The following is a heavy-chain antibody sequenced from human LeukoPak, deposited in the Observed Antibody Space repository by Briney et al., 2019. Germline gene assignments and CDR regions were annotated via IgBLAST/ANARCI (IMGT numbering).Heavy chain of an antibody. V-gene: IGHV4-34*09. CDR3: ARTAYYDILTGYYRWGWFDP. D-gene: IGHD3-9*01. CDR2: INHSEST. CDR1: GGSFSGYY. Sequence: SETLSLTCAVYGGSFSGYYWSWIRQPPGKGLEWIGEINHSESTNYNPSLKSRVTISVDTSKNQFSLKLSSVTAADTAVYYCARTAYYDILTGYYRWGWFDPWGQGTLVTVSS. J-gene: IGHJ5*02.